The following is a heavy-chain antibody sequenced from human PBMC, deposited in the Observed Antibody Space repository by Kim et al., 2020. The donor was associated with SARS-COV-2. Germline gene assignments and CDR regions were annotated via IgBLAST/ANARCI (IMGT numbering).Heavy chain of an antibody. CDR3: ARIGYGDGDFWSGYYYYGMDV. J-gene: IGHJ6*02. V-gene: IGHV4-59*13. D-gene: IGHD3-3*01. CDR2: IYYSGST. CDR1: GGSISSYY. Sequence: SETLSLTCTVSGGSISSYYWSWIRQPPGKGLEWIGYIYYSGSTNYNPSLKSRVTISVDTSKNQFSLKLSSVTAADTAVYYCARIGYGDGDFWSGYYYYGMDVWGQGTTVTVSS.